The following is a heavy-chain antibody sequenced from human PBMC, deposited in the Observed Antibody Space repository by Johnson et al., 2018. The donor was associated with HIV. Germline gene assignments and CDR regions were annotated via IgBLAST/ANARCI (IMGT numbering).Heavy chain of an antibody. J-gene: IGHJ3*02. CDR3: TKGFRAAAGTGDAFDI. D-gene: IGHD6-13*01. Sequence: QVQLVESGGGVVRPGGSLRLSCAASGFTFSSYGMHWVRQAPGKGLEWVAFIRYDGTNKYYVDSVKGRFTISRDNSKDTLYLQMNSLRAEDTAVYYCTKGFRAAAGTGDAFDIWGQGTMVTVSS. CDR2: IRYDGTNK. CDR1: GFTFSSYG. V-gene: IGHV3-30*02.